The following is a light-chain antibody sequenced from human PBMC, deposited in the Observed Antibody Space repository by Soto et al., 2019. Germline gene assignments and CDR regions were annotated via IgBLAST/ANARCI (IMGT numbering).Light chain of an antibody. CDR1: QSVSSY. J-gene: IGKJ5*01. CDR2: DAF. V-gene: IGKV3-11*01. Sequence: EIVMTHSPATLSVSPGERATLSCRASQSVSSYLAWYQQKPGQAPRLLIYDAFNRATGIPARFSGSGSGTDFTLTISSLEPEDLAVYYCHQRSSWPITFGQGTRLEI. CDR3: HQRSSWPIT.